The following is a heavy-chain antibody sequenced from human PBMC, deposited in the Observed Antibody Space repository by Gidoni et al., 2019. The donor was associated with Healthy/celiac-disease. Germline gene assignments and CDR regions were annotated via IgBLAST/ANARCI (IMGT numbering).Heavy chain of an antibody. Sequence: QVQLVESGGGVVQPARSLRLSCAAPGFTFSSYAMHWVRQAPGKGLEWVAVISYDGSNKYYADSVKGRFTISRDNSKNTLYLQMNSLRAEDTAVYYCARSEEYYYYYYMDVWGKGTTVTVSS. CDR3: ARSEEYYYYYYMDV. J-gene: IGHJ6*03. V-gene: IGHV3-30*01. CDR2: ISYDGSNK. CDR1: GFTFSSYA.